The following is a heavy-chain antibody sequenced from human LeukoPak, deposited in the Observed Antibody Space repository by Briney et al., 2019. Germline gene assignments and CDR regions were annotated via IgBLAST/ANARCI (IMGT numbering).Heavy chain of an antibody. CDR2: MNPNSGNT. Sequence: ASVKVSCKASGYTFTSYDINWVRQATGQGLEWVGWMNPNSGNTGYAQKFQGRVTMTRNTSISTAYMELSSLRSEDTAVYYCARTKGIAAAGTINWFDPWGQGTLVTVSS. D-gene: IGHD6-13*01. CDR3: ARTKGIAAAGTINWFDP. CDR1: GYTFTSYD. V-gene: IGHV1-8*01. J-gene: IGHJ5*02.